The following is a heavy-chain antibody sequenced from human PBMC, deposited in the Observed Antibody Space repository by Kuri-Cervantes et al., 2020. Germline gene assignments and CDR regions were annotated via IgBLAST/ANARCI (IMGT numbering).Heavy chain of an antibody. CDR2: IYHSGST. V-gene: IGHV4-4*02. Sequence: GSLRLSCAVSGGSISSSNWWSWVRQPPGKGLEWIGEIYHSGSTNYNPSLKSRVTISVDKSKNQFSLKLSSVTAADTAVYYCARGIQLWTYYFDYWGQGTLVTVSS. J-gene: IGHJ4*02. CDR1: GGSISSSNW. CDR3: ARGIQLWTYYFDY. D-gene: IGHD5-18*01.